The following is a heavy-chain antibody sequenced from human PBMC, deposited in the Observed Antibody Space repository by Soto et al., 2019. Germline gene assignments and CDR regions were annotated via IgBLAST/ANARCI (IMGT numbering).Heavy chain of an antibody. CDR3: ARSHHLHGDYMIDS. CDR2: ISSSGSTI. Sequence: GGSLRLSCAASGFTFSDYYMSWIRQAPGKGLEWVSYISSSGSTIYYADSVKGRFTISRDNAKKSLYLQMNSLRAEDTAVYYCARSHHLHGDYMIDSWGQGTLVTVSS. D-gene: IGHD4-17*01. V-gene: IGHV3-11*01. J-gene: IGHJ4*02. CDR1: GFTFSDYY.